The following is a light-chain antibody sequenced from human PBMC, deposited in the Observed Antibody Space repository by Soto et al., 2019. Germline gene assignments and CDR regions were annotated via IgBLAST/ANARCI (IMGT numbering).Light chain of an antibody. J-gene: IGLJ2*01. Sequence: QSVLTQPPSVSGAPGQRVTISCTGISSNIGAGYDVHWYQQRPGTAPKLLIYGNSNRPSGVPDRFSGSKSGTSASLAITGLQAEDEADYYCQSYDSRLSGVVFGGGTKLTVL. V-gene: IGLV1-40*01. CDR2: GNS. CDR3: QSYDSRLSGVV. CDR1: SSNIGAGYD.